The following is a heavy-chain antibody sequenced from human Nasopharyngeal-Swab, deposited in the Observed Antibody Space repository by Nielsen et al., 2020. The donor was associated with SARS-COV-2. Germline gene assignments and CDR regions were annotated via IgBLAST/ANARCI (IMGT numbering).Heavy chain of an antibody. CDR2: INHSGST. V-gene: IGHV4-34*01. D-gene: IGHD2-15*01. CDR3: AKDAMGYCSGDGCYGADY. J-gene: IGHJ4*02. Sequence: WIRQPPGKGLEWIGEINHSGSTNYNPSLKSRVTISVDTSKNQFSLKLSSVTAADTAVYYCAKDAMGYCSGDGCYGADYWGQGTLVTVSS.